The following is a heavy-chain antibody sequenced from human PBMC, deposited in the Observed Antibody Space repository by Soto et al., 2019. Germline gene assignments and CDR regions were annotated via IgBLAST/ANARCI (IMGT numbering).Heavy chain of an antibody. CDR1: GFTFSSYG. V-gene: IGHV3-30*18. CDR3: AKDGRVGYGDYIDY. CDR2: ISYDGSNK. D-gene: IGHD4-17*01. Sequence: QVQLVEFGGGVVQPGRSLRLSCAASGFTFSSYGMHWVRQAPGKGLEWVAVISYDGSNKYYADSVKGRFTISRDNSKNTLYLQMNSLRAEDTAVYYCAKDGRVGYGDYIDYWGQGTLVTVSS. J-gene: IGHJ4*02.